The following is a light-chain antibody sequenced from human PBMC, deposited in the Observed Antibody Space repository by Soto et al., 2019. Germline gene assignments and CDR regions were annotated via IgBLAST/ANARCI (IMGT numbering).Light chain of an antibody. CDR1: QSVSRY. V-gene: IGKV3-11*01. CDR2: DAS. J-gene: IGKJ1*01. CDR3: MQALQTAWT. Sequence: EIVLTQSPDTLSLSPGESATLSCRASQSVSRYLAWYQQKPGQTPRLLIYDASNRAAGIPARFSGSGSGTDFTLKISRVEAEDVGVYYCMQALQTAWTFGQGTKVEIK.